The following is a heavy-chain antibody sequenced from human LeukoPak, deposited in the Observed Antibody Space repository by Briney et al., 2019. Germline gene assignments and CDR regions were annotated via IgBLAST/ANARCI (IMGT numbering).Heavy chain of an antibody. CDR2: IYPGDSDT. D-gene: IGHD5-18*01. CDR1: GYSFTSYW. Sequence: GESLKISCKGSGYSFTSYWIGWVRPMPGKGLEWMGIIYPGDSDTRYSPSFQGQVTISADKSISTAYLQWSSLKASDTAMYYCARRPGGIQLWQMEGWFDPWGQGTLVTVSS. V-gene: IGHV5-51*01. J-gene: IGHJ5*02. CDR3: ARRPGGIQLWQMEGWFDP.